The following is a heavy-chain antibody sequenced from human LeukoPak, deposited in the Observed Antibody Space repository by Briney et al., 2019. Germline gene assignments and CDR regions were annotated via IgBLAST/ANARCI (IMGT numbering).Heavy chain of an antibody. CDR1: GFSFSDYW. Sequence: PGGSLRLSCAASGFSFSDYWMHWVRQVPGKGLEWVARINEVGSIRSYADSVEGRFTTSRENAKNTVYLHMTSLRAEDTAVYYCVRDLILTWTPGDDFDHWGQGTLVTVSS. CDR3: VRDLILTWTPGDDFDH. V-gene: IGHV3-74*03. D-gene: IGHD3-16*01. J-gene: IGHJ4*02. CDR2: INEVGSIR.